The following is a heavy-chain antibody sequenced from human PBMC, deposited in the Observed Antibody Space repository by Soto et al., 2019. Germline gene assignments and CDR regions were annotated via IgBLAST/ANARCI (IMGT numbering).Heavy chain of an antibody. V-gene: IGHV1-69*06. CDR3: ARERSSSSGGLASYGMDV. Sequence: QVQLVQSGAEVKKPGSSEKVSCKASGGTFSSYAISWVRQAPGQGLEWMGGIIPIFGTANYAQKFQGRVTITADKSPSTAYMELSSLRSEDTAVYYCARERSSSSGGLASYGMDVWGQGTTVTVSS. CDR2: IIPIFGTA. J-gene: IGHJ6*02. CDR1: GGTFSSYA. D-gene: IGHD6-6*01.